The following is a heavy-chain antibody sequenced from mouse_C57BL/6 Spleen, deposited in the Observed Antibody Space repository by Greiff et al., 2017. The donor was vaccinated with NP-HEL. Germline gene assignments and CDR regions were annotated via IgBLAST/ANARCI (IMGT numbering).Heavy chain of an antibody. J-gene: IGHJ1*03. D-gene: IGHD2-1*01. V-gene: IGHV1-53*01. CDR2: INPSNGGT. Sequence: QVQLQQPGTELVKPGASVKLSCKASGYTFTGYWMHWVKQRPGQGLEWIGNINPSNGGTNYNEKFKSKATLTVDKSSSTAYMQLSSLTSEDSAVYYCARLDGNYWYFDVWGTGTTVTVSS. CDR3: ARLDGNYWYFDV. CDR1: GYTFTGYW.